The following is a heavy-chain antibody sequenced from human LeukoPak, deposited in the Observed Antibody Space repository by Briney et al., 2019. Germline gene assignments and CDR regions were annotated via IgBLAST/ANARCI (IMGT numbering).Heavy chain of an antibody. J-gene: IGHJ4*02. CDR1: GFIFSSYG. CDR2: IQYDGGNE. Sequence: PGGSLRLSCAASGFIFSSYGMHWVRQGPGKGLEWVAFIQYDGGNEYYADSVKGRLTISRDNSKNTLYLQMNSLRAEDTAVYYCARVVPAAIPLGVDYWGQGTLVTVSS. D-gene: IGHD2-2*02. V-gene: IGHV3-30*02. CDR3: ARVVPAAIPLGVDY.